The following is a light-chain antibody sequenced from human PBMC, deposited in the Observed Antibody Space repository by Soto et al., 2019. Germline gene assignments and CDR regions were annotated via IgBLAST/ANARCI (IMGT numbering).Light chain of an antibody. CDR1: QSVSSNY. CDR3: HQYGGSPGT. V-gene: IGKV3-20*01. Sequence: EIVLTQSPGTLSLSPGERATLSCRASQSVSSNYLAWYQQRHGQAPRLLIYDASSRATGVPDRFSGSGSGTDFTLNISRLEPEDFEVYYCHQYGGSPGTLGQGTKVDIK. J-gene: IGKJ1*01. CDR2: DAS.